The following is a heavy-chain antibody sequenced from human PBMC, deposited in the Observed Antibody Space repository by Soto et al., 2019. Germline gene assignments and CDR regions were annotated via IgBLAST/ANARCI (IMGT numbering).Heavy chain of an antibody. V-gene: IGHV4-34*01. D-gene: IGHD4-17*01. Sequence: PSETLSLTCXVXGGSFSGYYWNWIRQPPGKGLECIGEINHSGSTNYNPSLKSRVTISVDTSKNQFSLKLSSVTAADTAVYYCVSRRLLDYWGQRTLVTVSS. CDR1: GGSFSGYY. CDR3: VSRRLLDY. J-gene: IGHJ4*02. CDR2: INHSGST.